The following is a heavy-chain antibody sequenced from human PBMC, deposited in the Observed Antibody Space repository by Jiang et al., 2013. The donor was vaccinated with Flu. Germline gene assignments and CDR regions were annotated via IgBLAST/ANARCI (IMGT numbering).Heavy chain of an antibody. CDR2: IIPIFGTA. V-gene: IGHV1-69*01. Sequence: GTFSSYAISWVRQAPGQGLEWMGGIIPIFGTANYAQKFQGRVTITADESTSTAYMELSSLRSEDTAVYYCARRGDNFDWLFSMYYGMDVWGQGTTVTVSS. J-gene: IGHJ6*02. CDR1: GTFSSYA. D-gene: IGHD3-9*01. CDR3: ARRGDNFDWLFSMYYGMDV.